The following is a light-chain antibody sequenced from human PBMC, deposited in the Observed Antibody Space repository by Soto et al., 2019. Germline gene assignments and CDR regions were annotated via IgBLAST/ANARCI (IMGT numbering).Light chain of an antibody. V-gene: IGKV1-5*03. CDR2: EAS. J-gene: IGKJ1*01. CDR1: QTIISW. Sequence: DNQRTQSPSTLSGSVGGRVTVACRSSQTIISWLAWYQQKPGKAPKLLIYEASRLQSGVPSRISGSGSGTEFTLTISSLQPDDFATYYCQQYTSYPWTFGQGTKVDI. CDR3: QQYTSYPWT.